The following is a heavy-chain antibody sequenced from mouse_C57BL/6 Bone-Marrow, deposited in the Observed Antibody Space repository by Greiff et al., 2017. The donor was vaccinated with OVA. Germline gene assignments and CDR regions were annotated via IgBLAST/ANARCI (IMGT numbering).Heavy chain of an antibody. D-gene: IGHD2-5*01. V-gene: IGHV1-15*01. CDR2: IDPETGGT. CDR1: GYTFTDYE. J-gene: IGHJ4*01. CDR3: TRGYSNYYAMDY. Sequence: QVQLQQSGAELVRPGASVTLSCKASGYTFTDYEMHWVKQTPVHGLEWIGAIDPETGGTAYNQKFKGEAILTADKSSSTAYMELRSLTSEDSAVYYCTRGYSNYYAMDYWGQGTSVTGSS.